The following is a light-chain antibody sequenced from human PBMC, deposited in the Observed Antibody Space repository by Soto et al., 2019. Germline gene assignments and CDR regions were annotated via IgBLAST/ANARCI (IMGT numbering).Light chain of an antibody. Sequence: QSVLTQPASVSGSPGQSITISCTGTKNDVGTYDLVSWYQHHPGKAPKLIISRVRERPSGVSHRFSGSTSGNTASLTISGLQPEDESDYYCSSYAGSSTVVFGGGTKLTVL. V-gene: IGLV2-23*02. CDR2: RVR. J-gene: IGLJ3*02. CDR1: KNDVGTYDL. CDR3: SSYAGSSTVV.